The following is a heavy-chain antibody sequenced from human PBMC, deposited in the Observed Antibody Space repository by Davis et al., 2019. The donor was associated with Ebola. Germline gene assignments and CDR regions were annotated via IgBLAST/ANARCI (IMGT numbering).Heavy chain of an antibody. CDR1: GFTFSSYG. CDR2: ISYDGSNK. Sequence: GGSLRLSCAASGFTFSSYGMHWVRQAPGKGLEWVAVISYDGSNKYYADSVKGRFTISRDNSKNTLYLQMNSLRAEDTAVYYCEGGSSYWGQGTLVTVSS. D-gene: IGHD2-15*01. V-gene: IGHV3-30*03. J-gene: IGHJ4*02. CDR3: EGGSSY.